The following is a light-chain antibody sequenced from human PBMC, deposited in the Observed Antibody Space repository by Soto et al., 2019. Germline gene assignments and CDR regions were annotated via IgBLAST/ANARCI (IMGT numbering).Light chain of an antibody. CDR3: QKVNVSPPT. CDR2: DAS. V-gene: IGKV1-9*01. J-gene: IGKJ4*01. CDR1: QGISSY. Sequence: IQLTQSPSSLSASVGDRVTITCRASQGISSYLGWYQQKPGKAPNLLIYDASTLHSGVPSRFSGGGSGTDFTLPISSLQPEDCATYYCQKVNVSPPTFGGGAKGEIK.